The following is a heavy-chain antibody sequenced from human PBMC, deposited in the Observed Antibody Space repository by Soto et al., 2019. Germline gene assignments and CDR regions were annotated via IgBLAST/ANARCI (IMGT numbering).Heavy chain of an antibody. Sequence: PGESLKISCKVSGYSFTFYWIGWVRQMPGKGLEWMGIIYPGDSDTRYSPSFQGQVTISADKSISTAYLEWSSLKASDTAMYFCARHQYYYDSTGYEDYWGQGTLVTVSS. D-gene: IGHD3-22*01. CDR2: IYPGDSDT. J-gene: IGHJ4*02. CDR3: ARHQYYYDSTGYEDY. CDR1: GYSFTFYW. V-gene: IGHV5-51*01.